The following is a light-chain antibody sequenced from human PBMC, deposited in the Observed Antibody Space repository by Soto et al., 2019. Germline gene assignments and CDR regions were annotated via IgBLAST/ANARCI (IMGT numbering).Light chain of an antibody. CDR1: QSLLQSHGYNY. CDR3: MQSQQSPPT. CDR2: FGS. V-gene: IGKV2-28*01. J-gene: IGKJ1*01. Sequence: DIVMTQSPLSLPVTPGEPASISCSSSQSLLQSHGYNYLDWYLQKPGQSPQLLIYFGSYRASGVPDRFSGSGSGTDFTLKIRRVEAEDVGVYYCMQSQQSPPTFGQGNKVAI.